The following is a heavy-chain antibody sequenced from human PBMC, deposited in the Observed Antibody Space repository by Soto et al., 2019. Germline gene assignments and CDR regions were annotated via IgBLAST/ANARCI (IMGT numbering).Heavy chain of an antibody. D-gene: IGHD3-10*01. Sequence: SGPTLVNPTQTLTLTCAFSGFSLSTSGMCVSWIRQPPGKALEWLALIDWDDDKYYSTSLKTRLTISKDTSKNQVVLTMTNMDPVDTATYYCARGVGDLLWKARPYYFDYWGQGTLVTVSS. J-gene: IGHJ4*02. CDR3: ARGVGDLLWKARPYYFDY. CDR1: GFSLSTSGMC. V-gene: IGHV2-70*01. CDR2: IDWDDDK.